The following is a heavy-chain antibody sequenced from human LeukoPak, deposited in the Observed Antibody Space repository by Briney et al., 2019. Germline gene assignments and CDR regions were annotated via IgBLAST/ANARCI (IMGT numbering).Heavy chain of an antibody. CDR3: ARGWYGDYVYYYGMDV. Sequence: SETLSLTCTVSGGSISSSSYYWGWIRQPPGKGLEWIGYIYYSGSTYYNPSLKSRVTISVDTSKNQFSLKLSSVTAADTAVYYCARGWYGDYVYYYGMDVWGQGTTVTVSS. CDR2: IYYSGST. V-gene: IGHV4-31*03. D-gene: IGHD4-17*01. J-gene: IGHJ6*02. CDR1: GGSISSSSYY.